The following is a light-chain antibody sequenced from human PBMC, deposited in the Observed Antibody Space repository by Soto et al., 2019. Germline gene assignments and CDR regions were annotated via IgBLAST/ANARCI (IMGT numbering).Light chain of an antibody. V-gene: IGKV1-39*01. J-gene: IGKJ2*01. CDR2: AAS. Sequence: DIQMTQSPSSLSASVGDRVTITCRASQSISSYLNWYQQKPGKAPKLLIYAASSLQSGVPSRFSGSGSGTDFTLTISSLQPEEFATYSCHQSYSTTLYTFGQGTRLEIK. CDR1: QSISSY. CDR3: HQSYSTTLYT.